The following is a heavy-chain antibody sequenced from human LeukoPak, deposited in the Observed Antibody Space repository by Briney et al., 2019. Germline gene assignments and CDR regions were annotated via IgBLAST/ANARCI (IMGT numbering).Heavy chain of an antibody. CDR3: ARSPDTAMVTDNWFDP. J-gene: IGHJ5*02. D-gene: IGHD5-18*01. CDR1: GGSISSSNW. Sequence: SETLSLTCAVSGGSISSSNWWSWVRQPPGKGLEWIGEIYHSGSTNYNPSLKSRVTISVDKSKNQFSLKLSSVTAADTAVYYCARSPDTAMVTDNWFDPWGQGTLVTVSS. CDR2: IYHSGST. V-gene: IGHV4-4*02.